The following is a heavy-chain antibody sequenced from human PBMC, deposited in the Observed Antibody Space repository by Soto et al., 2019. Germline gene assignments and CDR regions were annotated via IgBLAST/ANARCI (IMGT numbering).Heavy chain of an antibody. CDR3: AKDRLRFLEWFSGALDAFDI. V-gene: IGHV3-23*01. CDR1: GFTFSSYA. CDR2: ISGSGGST. D-gene: IGHD3-3*01. J-gene: IGHJ3*02. Sequence: GGSLRLCCAASGFTFSSYAMSWVRQAPGKGLEWVSAISGSGGSTYYADSVKGRFTISRDNSKNTLYLQMNSLRAEDTAVYYCAKDRLRFLEWFSGALDAFDIWGQATMVTVSS.